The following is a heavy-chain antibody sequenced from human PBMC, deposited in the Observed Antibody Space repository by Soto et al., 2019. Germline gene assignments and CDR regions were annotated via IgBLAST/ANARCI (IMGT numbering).Heavy chain of an antibody. CDR2: INPTGSP. CDR1: GGSLTGYY. V-gene: IGHV4-34*01. J-gene: IGHJ3*02. Sequence: NPSETLSLTCVVYGGSLTGYYWSWIRQPPGRGLEWIGEINPTGSPKYSPSLMSRVTISVDTSKNQFSMKLSSVTAADTAVFYCARSREQWLVDAFDIWGQGTMVTVSS. CDR3: ARSREQWLVDAFDI. D-gene: IGHD6-19*01.